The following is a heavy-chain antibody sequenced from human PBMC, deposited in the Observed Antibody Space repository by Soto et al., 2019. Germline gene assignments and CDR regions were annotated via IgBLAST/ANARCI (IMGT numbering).Heavy chain of an antibody. CDR1: GFTFSSYA. CDR3: ARSGPYCGGDCYNDY. J-gene: IGHJ4*02. V-gene: IGHV3-30-3*01. Sequence: GGSLRLSCAASGFTFSSYAMHWVRQAPGKGLEWVAVISYDGSNKYYADSVKGRFTISRDNSKNTLYLQMNSLRAEDTAVYYCARSGPYCGGDCYNDYWGQGTLVTVSS. CDR2: ISYDGSNK. D-gene: IGHD2-21*02.